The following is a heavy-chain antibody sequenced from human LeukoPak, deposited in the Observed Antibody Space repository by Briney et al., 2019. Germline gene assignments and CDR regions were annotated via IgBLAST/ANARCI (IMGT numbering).Heavy chain of an antibody. J-gene: IGHJ4*02. Sequence: KPGGSLRLSCAASGLTFSSYSMNWVRQAPGKGLEWVSSISSSSNYIYYAGSVKGRFTISRDNAKNSLYLQMNSLRAEDTAVYYCARVPHAMVRGVIITEFYFDYWGQGTLVTVSS. CDR2: ISSSSNYI. CDR3: ARVPHAMVRGVIITEFYFDY. CDR1: GLTFSSYS. D-gene: IGHD3-10*01. V-gene: IGHV3-21*01.